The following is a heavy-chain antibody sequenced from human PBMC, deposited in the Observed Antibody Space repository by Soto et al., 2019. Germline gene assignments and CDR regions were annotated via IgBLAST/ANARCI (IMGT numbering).Heavy chain of an antibody. V-gene: IGHV6-1*01. J-gene: IGHJ3*02. CDR1: GDSVSSNSAA. CDR2: TYYRSKWYN. CDR3: SKGSVFGVVISTDAFDI. D-gene: IGHD3-3*01. Sequence: SQTLSLTCAISGDSVSSNSAAWNWIRQSPSRGLEWLGRTYYRSKWYNDYAVSVKSRITINPDTSKNQFSLQLNSVTPEDTAVYYCSKGSVFGVVISTDAFDIWGQGTMVTVPS.